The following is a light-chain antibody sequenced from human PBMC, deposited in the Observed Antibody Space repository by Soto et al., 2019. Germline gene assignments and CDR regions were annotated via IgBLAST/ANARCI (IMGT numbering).Light chain of an antibody. J-gene: IGLJ3*02. Sequence: QSVLTQPPSASGTPGQRVTISCSGSSSNIGSNTVNWYQQLPGTAPTLLIYYNNQRPSGVPDRFSGSKSGTSASLAISGLQSEDEAHYYCTAWDDSLYGGVFGGGTTVTVL. CDR2: YNN. V-gene: IGLV1-44*01. CDR3: TAWDDSLYGGV. CDR1: SSNIGSNT.